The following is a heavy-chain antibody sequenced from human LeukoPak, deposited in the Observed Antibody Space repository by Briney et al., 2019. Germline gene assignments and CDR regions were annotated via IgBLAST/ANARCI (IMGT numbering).Heavy chain of an antibody. V-gene: IGHV1-8*02. J-gene: IGHJ4*02. CDR3: ARSTAAMAPYFDY. CDR1: GYTFTSYG. Sequence: ASVKVSCKASGYTFTSYGISWVRQATGQGLEWMGWMNPNSGNTGYAQKFQGRVTMTRNTSISTAYMELNSLRSEDTAVYFCARSTAAMAPYFDYWGQGTLVTVSS. D-gene: IGHD5-18*01. CDR2: MNPNSGNT.